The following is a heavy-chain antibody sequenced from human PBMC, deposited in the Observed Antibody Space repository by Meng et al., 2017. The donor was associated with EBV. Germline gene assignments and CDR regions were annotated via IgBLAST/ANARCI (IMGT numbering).Heavy chain of an antibody. D-gene: IGHD4-11*01. CDR2: IYYTGST. J-gene: IGHJ5*02. CDR3: ARGDYTNYPRWFDP. Sequence: QVQLQESGPGLVKPSXXLSLTCTXSGGSVNNESYYWGWIRQPPGKGLEYIGYIYYTGSTNYNSSLKSRVTISLDKSKNQFSLKLTSLTAADTAIYYCARGDYTNYPRWFDPWGQGTMVTVSS. V-gene: IGHV4-61*01. CDR1: GGSVNNESYY.